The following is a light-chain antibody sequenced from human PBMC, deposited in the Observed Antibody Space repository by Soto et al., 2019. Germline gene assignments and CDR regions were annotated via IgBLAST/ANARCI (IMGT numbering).Light chain of an antibody. J-gene: IGKJ1*01. CDR2: SAS. CDR1: QTVTGNY. CDR3: QQYSASPRT. V-gene: IGKV3-20*01. Sequence: EFVLPRFPCTRSLSPAARAPLSCRARQTVTGNYLAWSHQKPGQAPRLLIHSASSRATGIPDRFSASGTGTDFTLTISRLEPEDSAVYYCQQYSASPRTFGQGTKVDIK.